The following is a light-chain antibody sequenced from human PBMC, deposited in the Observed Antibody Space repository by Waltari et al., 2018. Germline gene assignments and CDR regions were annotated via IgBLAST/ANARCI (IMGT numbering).Light chain of an antibody. CDR3: TSYTTSSTWV. V-gene: IGLV2-14*01. CDR1: SSDIGTYNF. CDR2: DVT. J-gene: IGLJ3*02. Sequence: QSALTQPASVSGTPGQSITISCTGTSSDIGTYNFVSWYQQHPGKVPKLMIFDVTKRPSAVSDRFFGSKSANTASLTISGLQAEDEANYYCTSYTTSSTWVFGGGTRLTVL.